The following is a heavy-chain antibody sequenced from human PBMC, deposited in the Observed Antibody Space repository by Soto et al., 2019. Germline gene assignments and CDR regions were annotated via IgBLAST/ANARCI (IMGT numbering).Heavy chain of an antibody. CDR3: ARVGPAHYYDSSGYYSPLDY. V-gene: IGHV1-69*01. CDR2: IIPMFGTA. D-gene: IGHD3-22*01. J-gene: IGHJ4*02. CDR1: GDTFSSYA. Sequence: QVQLVQSGAEVKKPGXSVKVSCKASGDTFSSYAINWVRQAPGQGLEWMGGIIPMFGTANYAQRFKGRGTITAGESTSTVYMELSSLRSEDTAVYYCARVGPAHYYDSSGYYSPLDYWGQGTLVTVSS.